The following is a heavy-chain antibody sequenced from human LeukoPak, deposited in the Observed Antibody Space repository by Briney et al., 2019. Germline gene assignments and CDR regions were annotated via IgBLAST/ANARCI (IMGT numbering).Heavy chain of an antibody. CDR3: ARVFDDYYDSSADPPLWFDP. J-gene: IGHJ5*02. Sequence: SSETXSLTCTVSGGSISSYFWSWIRQXPGMGLEWIGYVYYSGSPNYNPSLKSRVTISVDTSKNQFSLRLRSVTAADTAVYYCARVFDDYYDSSADPPLWFDPWGQGTLVTVTS. D-gene: IGHD3-22*01. CDR1: GGSISSYF. V-gene: IGHV4-59*01. CDR2: VYYSGSP.